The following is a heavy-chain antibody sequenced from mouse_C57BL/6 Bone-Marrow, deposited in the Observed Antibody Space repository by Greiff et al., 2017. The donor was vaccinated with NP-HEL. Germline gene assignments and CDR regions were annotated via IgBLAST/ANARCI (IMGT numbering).Heavy chain of an antibody. J-gene: IGHJ1*03. CDR1: GYTFADYY. CDR3: ARPDGYYGWYFDV. V-gene: IGHV1-75*01. CDR2: IFPGSGST. Sequence: VKLMESGPELVKPGASVKISCKASGYTFADYYINWVKQRPGQGLEWIGWIFPGSGSTYYNEKVKGKATLTVDKSSSTAYMLLSSLTSEDSAVYFCARPDGYYGWYFDVWGTGTTVTVSS. D-gene: IGHD2-3*01.